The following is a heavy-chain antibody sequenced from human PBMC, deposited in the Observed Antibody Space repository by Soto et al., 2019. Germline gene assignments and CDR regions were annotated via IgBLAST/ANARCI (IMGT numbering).Heavy chain of an antibody. Sequence: VQLVQSGAEVKKPGASVRISCTASGISYTTYPIHWVRQAPGQGLEWMGWLNAGNGDTRYSQSFQGRVTLTTDTSATTTYMDLSSLTSEDTAIYYCARAISGYVTWGQGTLVTVSS. J-gene: IGHJ4*02. CDR3: ARAISGYVT. D-gene: IGHD5-12*01. CDR2: LNAGNGDT. V-gene: IGHV1-3*01. CDR1: GISYTTYP.